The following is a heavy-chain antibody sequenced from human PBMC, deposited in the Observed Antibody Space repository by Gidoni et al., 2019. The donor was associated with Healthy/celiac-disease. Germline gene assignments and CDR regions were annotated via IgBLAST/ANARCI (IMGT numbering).Heavy chain of an antibody. J-gene: IGHJ4*02. CDR3: ARKRGTTPTYYFDY. Sequence: QVQLVQSGAEVKKPGASVKVSCTASGYTFTSYGISWVRQAPGQGLEWMGWISAYTSNTNYAQKLQGRVTMTTDTSTSTAYMELRSLRSDDTAVYYCARKRGTTPTYYFDYWGQGTLVTVSS. V-gene: IGHV1-18*01. CDR1: GYTFTSYG. D-gene: IGHD1-7*01. CDR2: ISAYTSNT.